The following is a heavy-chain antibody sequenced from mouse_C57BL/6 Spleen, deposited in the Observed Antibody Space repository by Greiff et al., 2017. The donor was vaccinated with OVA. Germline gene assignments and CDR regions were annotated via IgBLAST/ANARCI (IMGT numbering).Heavy chain of an antibody. J-gene: IGHJ2*01. CDR3: ARGAYYSNQLGDY. D-gene: IGHD2-5*01. CDR1: GFTFSDYG. Sequence: DVKLQESGGGLVKPGGSLKLSCAASGFTFSDYGMHWVRQAPEKGLEWVAYISSGSSTIYYADTVKGRFTISRDNAKNTLFLQMTSLRSEYTAMYYCARGAYYSNQLGDYWGQGTTLTVSS. CDR2: ISSGSSTI. V-gene: IGHV5-17*01.